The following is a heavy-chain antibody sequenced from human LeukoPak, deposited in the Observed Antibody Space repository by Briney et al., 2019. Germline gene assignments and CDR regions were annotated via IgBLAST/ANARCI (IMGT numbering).Heavy chain of an antibody. CDR1: GFRFSNYS. CDR2: ISSSSSAI. D-gene: IGHD3-3*01. V-gene: IGHV3-48*01. J-gene: IGHJ5*02. CDR3: ARGPRFWSGSNWFDP. Sequence: GGSLRLSCVSSGFRFSNYSMNWVRQAPGKGLEWVSYISSSSSAIYYADSVKGRFTISRDNAKNSLYLQMNSLRAEDTAVYYCARGPRFWSGSNWFDPLGPGNPGHRLL.